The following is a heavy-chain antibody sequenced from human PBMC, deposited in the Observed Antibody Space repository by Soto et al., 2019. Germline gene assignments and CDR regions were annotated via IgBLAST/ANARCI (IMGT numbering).Heavy chain of an antibody. CDR1: GFAVSRHY. CDR3: ARKAGPTQFYYDS. CDR2: IYAAGST. D-gene: IGHD4-4*01. J-gene: IGHJ4*02. Sequence: LRLSCAASGFAVSRHYISWVRQAPGKGLEWVSVIYAAGSTYYADSVKGRFTISRDNSKNIVYLQMDSLRAEDTAVYYCARKAGPTQFYYDSWGQGIRVTVSS. V-gene: IGHV3-53*01.